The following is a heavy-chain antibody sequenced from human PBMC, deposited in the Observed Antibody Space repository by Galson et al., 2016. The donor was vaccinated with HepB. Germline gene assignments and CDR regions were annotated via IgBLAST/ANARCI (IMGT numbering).Heavy chain of an antibody. D-gene: IGHD3-3*02. J-gene: IGHJ5*02. CDR3: ARDVPHRIEA. V-gene: IGHV1-18*01. CDR1: GYTFTTSG. Sequence: SVKVSCKASGYTFTTSGISWVRQAPGQGLEWMGWISTYSGNTKYAQKFQGGLTLTTDSSTTTAYMELRSLRFDDTALYYCARDVPHRIEAWGQGTLVPVSS. CDR2: ISTYSGNT.